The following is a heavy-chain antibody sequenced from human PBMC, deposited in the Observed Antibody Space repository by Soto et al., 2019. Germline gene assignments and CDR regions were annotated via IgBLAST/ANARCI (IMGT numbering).Heavy chain of an antibody. CDR2: IIPILGIA. CDR1: AGTFSSYS. D-gene: IGHD3-10*01. J-gene: IGHJ4*02. Sequence: SVKVSCKASAGTFSSYSISWVRQAPGQGLEWMGRIIPILGIANYAQKFQGRVTITADKSTSTAYMELSSLRSEDTAVYYCARGSNSRRVFAYWGQGTLVTVSS. CDR3: ARGSNSRRVFAY. V-gene: IGHV1-69*02.